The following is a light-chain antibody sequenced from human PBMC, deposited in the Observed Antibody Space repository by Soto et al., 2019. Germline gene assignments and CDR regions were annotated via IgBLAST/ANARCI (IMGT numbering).Light chain of an antibody. CDR3: AAWDDSLNAVV. CDR1: SSNIGSNI. Sequence: QSVLTQPPSASVTPGQRVTISCSGSSSNIGSNIVNWYRQLPGAAPKLFISNTNQRPSGVPDRFSGSKSGTSASLAISGLQSEDEADYYCAAWDDSLNAVVFGGGTKLTVL. J-gene: IGLJ2*01. V-gene: IGLV1-44*01. CDR2: NTN.